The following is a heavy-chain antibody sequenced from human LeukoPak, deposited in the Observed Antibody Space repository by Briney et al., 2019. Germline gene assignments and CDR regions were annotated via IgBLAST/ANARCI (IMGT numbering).Heavy chain of an antibody. CDR1: GFTFSSYS. CDR3: AGYCSSTSCRNVDY. V-gene: IGHV3-48*04. CDR2: ISSSSSTI. D-gene: IGHD2-2*01. J-gene: IGHJ4*02. Sequence: GGSLRLSCAASGFTFSSYSMNWVRQAPGKGLEWVSYISSSSSTIYYADSVKGRFTISRDNAKNSLYLQMNSLRAEDTAVYYCAGYCSSTSCRNVDYWGQGTLVTVSS.